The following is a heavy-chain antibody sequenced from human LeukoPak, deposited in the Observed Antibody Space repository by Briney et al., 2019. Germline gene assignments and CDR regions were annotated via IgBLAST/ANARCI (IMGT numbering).Heavy chain of an antibody. D-gene: IGHD4-17*01. CDR1: GFTFSNAW. Sequence: PGGSLRLSCAASGFTFSNAWMSWVRQAPGKGLEWVGRIKTKTDGGTTDYAAPVKGRFTISRDDSKNTLYLQMNSLKTEDTAVYYCTTDLTTGTGALDYWGQGTLVTVSS. CDR2: IKTKTDGGTT. J-gene: IGHJ4*02. V-gene: IGHV3-15*01. CDR3: TTDLTTGTGALDY.